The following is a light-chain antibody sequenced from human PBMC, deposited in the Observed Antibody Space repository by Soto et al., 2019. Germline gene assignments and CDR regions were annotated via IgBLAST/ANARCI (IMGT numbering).Light chain of an antibody. CDR3: SSYTRGRVV. Sequence: QSALTQPASVSRSPGQSITISCTGTTSDVVGYNFVSWYQHHPGKAPKLMIYNAFDRPSGVSNRFSGSKSGNTASLTISGLQAEDEAHYYGSSYTRGRVVFGGGTKLTVL. CDR2: NAF. CDR1: TSDVVGYNF. J-gene: IGLJ2*01. V-gene: IGLV2-14*03.